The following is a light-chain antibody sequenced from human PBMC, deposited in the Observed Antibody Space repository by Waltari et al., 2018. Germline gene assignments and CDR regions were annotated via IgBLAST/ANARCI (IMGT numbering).Light chain of an antibody. CDR2: DAS. CDR3: QQYNRWPPFT. J-gene: IGKJ5*01. V-gene: IGKV3-15*01. Sequence: EVVMTQSPDTLSVSPGGRATLSCRASQSIATNLAWYQQRRGQAPRLLIFDASTRATSISGRFSGSGSGTEFTLTISSLQSDDSAVYYCQQYNRWPPFTFGQGTRLEIK. CDR1: QSIATN.